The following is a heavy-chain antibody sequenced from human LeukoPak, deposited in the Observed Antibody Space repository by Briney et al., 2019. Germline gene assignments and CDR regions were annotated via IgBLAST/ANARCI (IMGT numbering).Heavy chain of an antibody. D-gene: IGHD1-26*01. CDR2: INDGGNII. J-gene: IGHJ1*01. V-gene: IGHV3-48*03. CDR1: GFTFSNFE. Sequence: GGSLRLSCEVSGFTFSNFEMAWVRQGPGMGLEWLAYINDGGNIIRYADTVRGRFTISRDSVKKSGFLQMNSLRVDDTAIYYCAGGPQFSGSHGFWGQGTLVIVSS. CDR3: AGGPQFSGSHGF.